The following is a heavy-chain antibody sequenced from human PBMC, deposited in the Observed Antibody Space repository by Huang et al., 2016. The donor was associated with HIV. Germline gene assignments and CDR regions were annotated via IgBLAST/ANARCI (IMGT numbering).Heavy chain of an antibody. D-gene: IGHD2-8*02. Sequence: MELVESGGAVVQPGRSLRLSCAVSGFTFDDYTMHWVRQVAVKSLEWVAFINWNSVKLHYSETVKGRFIISRDNSKNSLYLQLNNLTTDDTAFYCAKATGYWGSHFDAWGHGTLVTVSS. CDR1: GFTFDDYT. J-gene: IGHJ4*01. CDR2: INWNSVKL. CDR3: KATGYWGSHFDA. V-gene: IGHV3-43*01.